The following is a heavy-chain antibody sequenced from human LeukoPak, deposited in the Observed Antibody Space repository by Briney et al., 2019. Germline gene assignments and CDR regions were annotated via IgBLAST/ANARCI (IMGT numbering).Heavy chain of an antibody. CDR1: GGSISRYY. J-gene: IGHJ4*02. Sequence: SETLPLTCTVSGGSISRYYWSWIRQPPGKGLEWIGYVYYSGSTNYNPSLKSRVTISVDTSKNQFSLKLSSVTAADTAVYFCARLIYDSSTYYYFDYWGQGTLVTVSS. V-gene: IGHV4-59*08. CDR3: ARLIYDSSTYYYFDY. D-gene: IGHD3-22*01. CDR2: VYYSGST.